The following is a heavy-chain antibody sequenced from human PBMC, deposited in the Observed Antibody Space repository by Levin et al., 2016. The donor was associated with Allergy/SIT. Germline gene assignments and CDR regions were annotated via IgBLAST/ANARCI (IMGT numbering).Heavy chain of an antibody. CDR3: VRQASYIRYFDH. D-gene: IGHD3-10*01. V-gene: IGHV3-33*05. CDR1: GFNFNAYH. Sequence: GESLKISCEASGFNFNAYHLHWVRQAPGKGLEWVALILDDGTTKKYADSVKGRFTISRDNTKDVMSLEMSSLRPEDTAVYYCVRQASYIRYFDHWGQGTLVTVSS. CDR2: ILDDGTTK. J-gene: IGHJ4*01.